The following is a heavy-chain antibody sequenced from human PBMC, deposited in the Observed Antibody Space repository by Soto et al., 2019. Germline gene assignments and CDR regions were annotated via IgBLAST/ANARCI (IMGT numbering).Heavy chain of an antibody. D-gene: IGHD5-12*01. CDR3: TRHGGYQNETSDY. CDR2: IRRKGNSYAT. Sequence: EVQLVESGGGLVQSGGSLKLSCTASGFTFSGSAIHWVRQASGKGLEWVGRIRRKGNSYATAYAASLEGRVAISRDDSKKAAYLQINSLKIEDTAVYYCTRHGGYQNETSDYWGQGTLVSVSS. V-gene: IGHV3-73*02. J-gene: IGHJ4*02. CDR1: GFTFSGSA.